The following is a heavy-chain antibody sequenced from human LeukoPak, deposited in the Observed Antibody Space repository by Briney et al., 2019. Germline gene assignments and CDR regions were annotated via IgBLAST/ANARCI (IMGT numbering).Heavy chain of an antibody. J-gene: IGHJ4*02. V-gene: IGHV1-18*01. CDR3: ARLARGSHSSGWYFKDYYFDY. D-gene: IGHD6-19*01. CDR2: ISAYNGNT. Sequence: ASVKVSFKASGYTFTSYGISWVRQAPGQGLEWMGWISAYNGNTNYAQKLQGRVTMTTDTSTSTAYMELRSLRSDDTAVYYCARLARGSHSSGWYFKDYYFDYWGQGTLVTVSS. CDR1: GYTFTSYG.